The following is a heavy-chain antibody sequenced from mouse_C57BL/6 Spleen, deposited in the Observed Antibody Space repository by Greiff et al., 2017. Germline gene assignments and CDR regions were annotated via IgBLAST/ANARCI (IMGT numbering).Heavy chain of an antibody. D-gene: IGHD2-5*01. CDR1: GYTFTSYW. CDR2: IDPSDSET. J-gene: IGHJ2*01. V-gene: IGHV1-52*01. CDR3: ARSYYSNYEPDY. Sequence: VQLQQPGAELVRPGSSVKLSCKASGYTFTSYWMHWVKQRPIQGLEWIGNIDPSDSETHYNQKFKDKATLTVDKSSSTAYMQLSSLTSENSAVYYCARSYYSNYEPDYWGQGTTLTVSS.